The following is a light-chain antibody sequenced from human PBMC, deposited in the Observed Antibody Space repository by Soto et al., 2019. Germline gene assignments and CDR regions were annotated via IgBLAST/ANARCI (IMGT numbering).Light chain of an antibody. Sequence: QSALTQPASVSGSPGQSITISCTGTSSDVGSYNLVSWYQQHPGKAPTVMIYEVSKRPSGVPNRFSGSKSGNTASLTIYGLEAEDEADYYCCSYAGSSTYVFGTGTKVTVL. CDR3: CSYAGSSTYV. CDR1: SSDVGSYNL. CDR2: EVS. J-gene: IGLJ1*01. V-gene: IGLV2-23*02.